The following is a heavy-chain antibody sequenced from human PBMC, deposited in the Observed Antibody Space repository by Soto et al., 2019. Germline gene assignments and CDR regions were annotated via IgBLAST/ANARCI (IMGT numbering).Heavy chain of an antibody. V-gene: IGHV1-69*06. CDR3: ARAVRSLTWVTTPDNYFDS. CDR2: ILPVFGRS. D-gene: IGHD4-17*01. Sequence: QVQLLQSGAEVKKPGSSVRVSCKTSGVTFSSYSINWVRQAPGQGLEWVGGILPVFGRSNFAQHFQGRDTFTADKSTMTSYMELSSLGSEDTAIYFCARAVRSLTWVTTPDNYFDSWGPGTQVTVSS. J-gene: IGHJ4*02. CDR1: GVTFSSYS.